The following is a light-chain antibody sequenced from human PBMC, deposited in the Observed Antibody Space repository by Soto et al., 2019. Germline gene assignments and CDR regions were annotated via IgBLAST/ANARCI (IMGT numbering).Light chain of an antibody. CDR1: QSISSW. CDR3: QQYNSAT. J-gene: IGKJ1*01. V-gene: IGKV1-5*01. CDR2: DAS. Sequence: IQMTQSPSTLSASVGDRVTITCRASQSISSWLAWYQQKPGKAPKLLTYDASSLESGVPSRFSGSGSGTEFTLTISSLQPDDFATYYCQQYNSATFGQGTKVDI.